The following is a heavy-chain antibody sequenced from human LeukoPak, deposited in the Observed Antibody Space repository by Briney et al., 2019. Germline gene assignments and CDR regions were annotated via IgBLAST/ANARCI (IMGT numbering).Heavy chain of an antibody. Sequence: PSETLSLTCTVSGGSISSTGYYWGWIRQPPGKGLEYIGTIYYSGSTYNNPSLKTRVTISVDTSKNQFSLKLSSVTAADTAVYYCARLHLLTGFNFDYWGQGTLVTVSS. CDR3: ARLHLLTGFNFDY. CDR1: GGSISSTGYY. J-gene: IGHJ4*02. CDR2: IYYSGST. V-gene: IGHV4-39*01. D-gene: IGHD3-9*01.